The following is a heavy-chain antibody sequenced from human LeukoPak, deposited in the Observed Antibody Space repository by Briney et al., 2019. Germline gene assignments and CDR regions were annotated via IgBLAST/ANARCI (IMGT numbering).Heavy chain of an antibody. V-gene: IGHV3-30*04. D-gene: IGHD3-9*01. CDR3: ARIGDQDDWEVPFDY. Sequence: PGRSLRLSCAVSGLTLSRYAMGWVRPAPGKGPGWVAVISYVGSIKYYADSVKGRFTISRDNSKNTVYLRMTSLRGEDTVVYYCARIGDQDDWEVPFDYWGQGTLVAVSS. J-gene: IGHJ4*02. CDR2: ISYVGSIK. CDR1: GLTLSRYA.